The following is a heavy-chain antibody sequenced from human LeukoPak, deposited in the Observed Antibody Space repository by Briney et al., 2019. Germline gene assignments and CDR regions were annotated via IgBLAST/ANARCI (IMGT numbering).Heavy chain of an antibody. CDR2: IYTSGST. Sequence: PSETLSLTCTVSGGSISSGSYYWSWIRQPAGKGLEWIGRIYTSGSTNYNPSLKSRVTISVDTSKNQFSLKLSSVTAADTAVYYCARADFWSGQGAFDIWGQGTMVTVSS. D-gene: IGHD3-3*01. V-gene: IGHV4-61*02. CDR1: GGSISSGSYY. CDR3: ARADFWSGQGAFDI. J-gene: IGHJ3*02.